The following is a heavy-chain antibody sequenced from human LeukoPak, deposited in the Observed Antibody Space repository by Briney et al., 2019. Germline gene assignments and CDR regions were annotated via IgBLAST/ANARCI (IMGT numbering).Heavy chain of an antibody. D-gene: IGHD4-23*01. CDR1: GGTFSSYA. CDR2: IIPILGIA. V-gene: IGHV1-69*04. J-gene: IGHJ4*02. CDR3: ARHGLYYGGPYYFDY. Sequence: ASVKVSCKASGGTFSSYAISWVRQAPGQGLEWMGRIIPILGIANYAQKFQGRVTITADKSTSTAYMELSSLRSEDTAVYYCARHGLYYGGPYYFDYWGQGTLVTVSS.